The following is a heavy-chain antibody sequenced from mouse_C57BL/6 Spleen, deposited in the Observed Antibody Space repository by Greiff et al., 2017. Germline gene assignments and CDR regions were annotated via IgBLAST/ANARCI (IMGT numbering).Heavy chain of an antibody. CDR2: IDPSDSYT. V-gene: IGHV1-50*01. D-gene: IGHD2-5*01. J-gene: IGHJ2*01. Sequence: VQLQQPGAELVKPGASVKLSCKASGYTFTSYWMQWVKQRPGQGLEWIGEIDPSDSYTNYNQKFKGKATLTVDTSSSTAYMQLSSLTSEDSAVYYCARRYSNYFDYWGQGTTLTVSS. CDR1: GYTFTSYW. CDR3: ARRYSNYFDY.